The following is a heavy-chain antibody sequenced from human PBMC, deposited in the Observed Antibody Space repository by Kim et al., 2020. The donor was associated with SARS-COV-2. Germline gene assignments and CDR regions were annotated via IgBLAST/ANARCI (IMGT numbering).Heavy chain of an antibody. V-gene: IGHV4-34*01. CDR2: INHSGST. CDR1: GGSFSGYY. Sequence: SETLSLTCAVYGGSFSGYYWSWIRQPPGKGLEWIGEINHSGSTNYNPSLKSRVTISVDTSKNQFSLKLSSVTAADTAVYYCARGGYFDYWGQGTLVTVSS. J-gene: IGHJ4*02. CDR3: ARGGYFDY.